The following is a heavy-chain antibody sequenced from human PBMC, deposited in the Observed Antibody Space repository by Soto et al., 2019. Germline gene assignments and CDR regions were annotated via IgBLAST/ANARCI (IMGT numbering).Heavy chain of an antibody. CDR3: ARGGGSDSFDY. J-gene: IGHJ4*02. CDR1: GASFTVGGYS. V-gene: IGHV4-30-2*01. CDR2: INHLGTT. Sequence: QLQLHESGSGLVKPSQTLSLTCTVSGASFTVGGYSWSWIRQTPGKGLEWIGYINHLGTTFYNPSFESRLTLSIDRAKNLFSLKLHSMSAADRAVYFCARGGGSDSFDYWGQGILVTVSS. D-gene: IGHD1-26*01.